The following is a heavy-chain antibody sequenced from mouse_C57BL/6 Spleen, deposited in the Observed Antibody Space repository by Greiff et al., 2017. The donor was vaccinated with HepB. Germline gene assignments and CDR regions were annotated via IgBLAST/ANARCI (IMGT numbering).Heavy chain of an antibody. Sequence: DVKLVESGGDLVKPGGSLKLSCAASGFTFSSYGMSWVRQTPDKRLEWVATISSGGSYTYYPDSVKGRFTISRDNAKNTLYLQMSSLKSEDTAMYYCAREDGSLYWYFDVWGTGTTVTVSS. D-gene: IGHD1-1*01. CDR1: GFTFSSYG. J-gene: IGHJ1*03. CDR2: ISSGGSYT. V-gene: IGHV5-6*02. CDR3: AREDGSLYWYFDV.